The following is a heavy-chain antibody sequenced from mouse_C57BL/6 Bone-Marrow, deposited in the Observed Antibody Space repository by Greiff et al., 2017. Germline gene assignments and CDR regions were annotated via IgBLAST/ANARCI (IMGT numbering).Heavy chain of an antibody. CDR2: IDPEDGDT. CDR1: GFNIKDYY. D-gene: IGHD1-1*01. J-gene: IGHJ4*01. V-gene: IGHV14-1*01. CDR3: TTGDYYGSSKYYYAMDY. Sequence: VQLQQSGAELVRPGASVKLSCTASGFNIKDYYMHWVKQRPEQGLEWIGRIDPEDGDTDYAPKFQGKATMTADTSSNTAYLQLSSLTSEDTAVYYCTTGDYYGSSKYYYAMDYWGQGTSVTVSS.